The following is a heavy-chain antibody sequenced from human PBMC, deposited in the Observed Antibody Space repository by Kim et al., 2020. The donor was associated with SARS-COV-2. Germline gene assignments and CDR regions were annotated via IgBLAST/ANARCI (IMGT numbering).Heavy chain of an antibody. Sequence: SERPSYNPSLKSPITISVDTSKTQFSLKLSSVTAADTAVYYCARGAANDYWGQGTLVTVSS. CDR3: ARGAANDY. D-gene: IGHD6-25*01. CDR2: SERP. V-gene: IGHV4-31*01. J-gene: IGHJ4*02.